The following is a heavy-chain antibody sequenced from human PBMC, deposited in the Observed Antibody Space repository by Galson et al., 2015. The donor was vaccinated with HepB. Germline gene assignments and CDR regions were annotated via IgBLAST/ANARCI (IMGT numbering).Heavy chain of an antibody. J-gene: IGHJ4*02. CDR1: GFTFTSSA. CDR2: IVVGSGNT. D-gene: IGHD1-26*01. Sequence: SAKVSCKASGFTFTSSAVQWVRQARGQRLEWIGWIVVGSGNTNYAQKFQERVTITRDMSTSTAYMELSSLRSEDTAVYYCAAKSDRWERFVGYDFDYWGQGTLVTVSS. CDR3: AAKSDRWERFVGYDFDY. V-gene: IGHV1-58*01.